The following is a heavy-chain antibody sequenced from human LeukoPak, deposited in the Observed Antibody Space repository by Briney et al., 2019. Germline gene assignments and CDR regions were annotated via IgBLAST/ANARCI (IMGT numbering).Heavy chain of an antibody. CDR2: ISRSGGST. CDR1: GFTFSNYA. Sequence: PGGSLRLSCSASGFTFSNYAVHWVRQAPGKGLEYVSSISRSGGSTYYADSVEGRFTISRDNSKNTLYLQMSSLRAEDTAVYYCVKGYCSSISCYGDCWGQGTLVTVSS. D-gene: IGHD2-2*01. CDR3: VKGYCSSISCYGDC. V-gene: IGHV3-64D*09. J-gene: IGHJ4*02.